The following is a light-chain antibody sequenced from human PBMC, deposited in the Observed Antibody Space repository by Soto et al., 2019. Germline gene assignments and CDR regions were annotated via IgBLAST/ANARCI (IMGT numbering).Light chain of an antibody. V-gene: IGKV1-9*01. CDR3: QQFNSYPIT. CDR2: AAS. CDR1: QGISSN. Sequence: DIQLTPSPSFLAASVGDRVTITCGASQGISSNLAWYQQKPGKAPKMLIYAASTLQSGVPSRFSGSGSGTEFTLTISSLQPEDFETYYCQQFNSYPITFGQGTRLEIK. J-gene: IGKJ5*01.